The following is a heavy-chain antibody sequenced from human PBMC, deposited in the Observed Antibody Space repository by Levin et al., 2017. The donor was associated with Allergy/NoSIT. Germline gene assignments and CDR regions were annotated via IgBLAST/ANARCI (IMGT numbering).Heavy chain of an antibody. CDR2: IYYSGST. CDR1: GGSISSYY. CDR3: ARLSSTSDITPLDY. D-gene: IGHD2-2*01. V-gene: IGHV4-59*08. J-gene: IGHJ4*02. Sequence: SETLSLTCTVSGGSISSYYWSWIRQPPGKGLEWIGYIYYSGSTNYNPSLKSRVTISVDTSKNQFSLKLSSVTAADTAVYYCARLSSTSDITPLDYWGQGTLVTVSS.